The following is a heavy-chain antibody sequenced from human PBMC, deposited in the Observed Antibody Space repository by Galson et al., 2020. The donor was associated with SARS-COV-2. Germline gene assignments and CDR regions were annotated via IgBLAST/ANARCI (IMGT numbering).Heavy chain of an antibody. D-gene: IGHD3-3*01. V-gene: IGHV4-61*02. J-gene: IGHJ6*02. CDR1: GASIRSGRYH. Sequence: SETLSLTCTVSGASIRSGRYHWSWIRQPAGKGLESIGRIYTSGNTNYNPSLKSRVTISLDTSKNQVSLRLRSVTAADTAVYYCARGEFFEFNYYGMDVGGQGTTVTVSS. CDR2: IYTSGNT. CDR3: ARGEFFEFNYYGMDV.